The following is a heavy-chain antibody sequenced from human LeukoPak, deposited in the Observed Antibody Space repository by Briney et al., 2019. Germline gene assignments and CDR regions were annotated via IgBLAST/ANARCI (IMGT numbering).Heavy chain of an antibody. CDR1: GGSISSYY. CDR3: ARRAMVRGVYRAPFDY. CDR2: IYYSGST. D-gene: IGHD3-10*01. V-gene: IGHV4-59*01. J-gene: IGHJ4*02. Sequence: PSETLSLTCTVSGGSISSYYWSWIRQPPGKGLEWIGYIYYSGSTNYNPSLKSRVTISVDTSKNQFSLKLSSVTAADTAVYYCARRAMVRGVYRAPFDYWGQGTLVTVSS.